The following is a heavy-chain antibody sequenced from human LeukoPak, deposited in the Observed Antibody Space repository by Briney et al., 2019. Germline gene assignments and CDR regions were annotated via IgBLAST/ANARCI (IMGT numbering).Heavy chain of an antibody. CDR2: IYSGGST. D-gene: IGHD3-22*01. CDR3: ARVNSIIVVGPLYFDY. J-gene: IGHJ4*02. CDR1: GFTVSSNY. Sequence: GGSLRLSCAASGFTVSSNYMSWVRQAPGKGLEWVSVIYSGGSTYYADSVKGRFTISRDNSKNTLYLQMNSLRAEDTAVYYCARVNSIIVVGPLYFDYSGQGTLVTVSS. V-gene: IGHV3-66*01.